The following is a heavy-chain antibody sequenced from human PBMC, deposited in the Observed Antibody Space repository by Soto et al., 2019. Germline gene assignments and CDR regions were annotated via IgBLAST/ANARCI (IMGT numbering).Heavy chain of an antibody. D-gene: IGHD6-13*01. CDR2: ISRGSEYR. Sequence: EVQLVESGGGLAKPGGSLRLSCVASGFTFSSYNMNWVRQAPGKGLEWVSFISRGSEYRYYADPVKGRFNISRDNAHNSLYLHLNSLRAEDTAVYYCTRDRQLVQDWFDPWGQGTPVTVSS. J-gene: IGHJ5*02. CDR1: GFTFSSYN. V-gene: IGHV3-21*01. CDR3: TRDRQLVQDWFDP.